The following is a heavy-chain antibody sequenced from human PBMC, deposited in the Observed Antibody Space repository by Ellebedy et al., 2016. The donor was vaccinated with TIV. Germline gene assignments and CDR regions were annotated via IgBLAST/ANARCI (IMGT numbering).Heavy chain of an antibody. J-gene: IGHJ6*04. Sequence: GGSLRLXXAASGFTVSNYWMHWVRQAPGRGLEWVANIKQDESEKYYVDSVKGRFTISRDNAKNSLYLQMNSLRVEDTAVYYCGRAMDVWGKGTTVTVSS. CDR3: GRAMDV. CDR2: IKQDESEK. V-gene: IGHV3-7*01. CDR1: GFTVSNYW.